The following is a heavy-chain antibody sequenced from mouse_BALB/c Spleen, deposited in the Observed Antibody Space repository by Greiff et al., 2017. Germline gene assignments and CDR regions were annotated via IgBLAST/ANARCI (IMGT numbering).Heavy chain of an antibody. CDR1: GFTFSNYL. Sequence: EVKLMESGGGLVQPGGSMKLSCVVSGFTFSNYLMNWVRQSPEKGLEWVAEIRLKSNNYATHYAESVKGRFTISREVSKSSVYLQMNNLRAEDTGIYYCTTYWEGFAYWGQGTLVAVAA. V-gene: IGHV6-6*02. D-gene: IGHD4-1*01. J-gene: IGHJ3*01. CDR3: TTYWEGFAY. CDR2: IRLKSNNYAT.